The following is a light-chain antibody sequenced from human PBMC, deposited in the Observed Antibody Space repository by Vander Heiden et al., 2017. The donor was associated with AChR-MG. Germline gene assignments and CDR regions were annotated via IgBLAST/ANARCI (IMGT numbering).Light chain of an antibody. CDR3: QAWDSSTAI. CDR1: KSGDKY. Sequence: SYELTPRPSVSVAPGQTARLTCPGEKSGDKYACWEQQKPGPSPVLVIHHEKKRALGIPERFSGSNTGDTSTLTSGGTQAMDECYYYCQAWDSSTAIFGGGTKLTVL. CDR2: HEK. J-gene: IGLJ2*01. V-gene: IGLV3-1*01.